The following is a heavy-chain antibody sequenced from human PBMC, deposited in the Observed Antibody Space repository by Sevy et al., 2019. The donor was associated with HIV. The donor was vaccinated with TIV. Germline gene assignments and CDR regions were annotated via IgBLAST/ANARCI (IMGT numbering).Heavy chain of an antibody. CDR2: ISAHSGDI. CDR1: GYIFTSHS. V-gene: IGHV1-18*01. CDR3: ARGQSQGPDYNYCGMDV. Sequence: ASVKVSCKASGYIFTSHSLAWVRQAPGQGLEWMGWISAHSGDIDYAENLQGRVTMTTDTSTNTAYMELRRLRSDDTAVYYCARGQSQGPDYNYCGMDVWGQGTTVTVSS. J-gene: IGHJ6*02.